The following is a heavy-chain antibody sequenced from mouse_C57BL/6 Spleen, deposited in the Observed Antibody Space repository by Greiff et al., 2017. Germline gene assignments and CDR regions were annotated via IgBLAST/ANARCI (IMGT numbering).Heavy chain of an antibody. CDR3: ARDGCGSSPSHAMDY. Sequence: VKLLESGAELVKPGASVKFSCKASGYAFSSYWMNWVKQRPGKGLEWIGQIYPGDGDTNYNGKFKGQATLTADKSSSTAYMRLGSLTSEGSAVYYCARDGCGSSPSHAMDYWGQGTSVTVSS. CDR1: GYAFSSYW. D-gene: IGHD1-1*01. J-gene: IGHJ4*01. CDR2: IYPGDGDT. V-gene: IGHV1-80*01.